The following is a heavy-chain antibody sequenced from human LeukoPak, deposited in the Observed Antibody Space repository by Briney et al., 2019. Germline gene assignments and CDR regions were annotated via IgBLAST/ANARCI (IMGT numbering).Heavy chain of an antibody. J-gene: IGHJ4*01. CDR2: IKQDRSEK. CDR3: ARLREIPVFGVVTKSTSYFDY. Sequence: PGGSLRLSCAASGFTFTNYWMSWVRQAPGKGLELVANIKQDRSEKYYVDSVKGRFTISRDNAKNSLYLQMNSLRAEDTAVYYCARLREIPVFGVVTKSTSYFDYWGQEPWSPSPQ. CDR1: GFTFTNYW. D-gene: IGHD3-3*01. V-gene: IGHV3-7*01.